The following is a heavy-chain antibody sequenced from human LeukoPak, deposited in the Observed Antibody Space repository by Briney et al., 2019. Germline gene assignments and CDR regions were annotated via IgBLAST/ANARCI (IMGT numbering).Heavy chain of an antibody. Sequence: GGSLRLSWAASGFTFSSYSMNWVRQAPGKGLEWVSSISSSSSYIYYADSVKGRFTISRDNAKNSLYLQMNSLRAEDTAVYYCARSIMSGFDYWGQGTLVTASS. D-gene: IGHD3-16*01. CDR1: GFTFSSYS. CDR2: ISSSSSYI. V-gene: IGHV3-21*01. CDR3: ARSIMSGFDY. J-gene: IGHJ4*02.